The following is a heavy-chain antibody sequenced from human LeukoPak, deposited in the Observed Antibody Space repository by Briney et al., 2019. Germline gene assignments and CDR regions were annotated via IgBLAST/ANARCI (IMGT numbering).Heavy chain of an antibody. Sequence: GRSLRLSCAASGFTFSSYAMHWVRQAPGKGLEWVAVISYDGSNKYYAGSVKGRFTISRDNSKNTLYLQMNSLRAEDTAVYYCARDDGEAYYYYGMDVWGQGTTVTVSS. CDR3: ARDDGEAYYYYGMDV. J-gene: IGHJ6*02. D-gene: IGHD3-10*01. CDR1: GFTFSSYA. CDR2: ISYDGSNK. V-gene: IGHV3-30-3*01.